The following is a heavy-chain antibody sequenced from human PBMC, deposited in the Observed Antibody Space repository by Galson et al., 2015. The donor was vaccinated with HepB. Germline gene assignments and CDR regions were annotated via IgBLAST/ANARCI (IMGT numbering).Heavy chain of an antibody. Sequence: SLRLSCAASGFTFSSYAMSWVRQAPGKGLEWVSAISGSGGSTYYADSVKGRFTISRDNSKNTLYLQMSSLRAEDTAVYYCAKEYCSSTSCPYYYYYYGMDVWGQGTTVTVSS. CDR3: AKEYCSSTSCPYYYYYYGMDV. CDR2: ISGSGGST. CDR1: GFTFSSYA. V-gene: IGHV3-23*01. D-gene: IGHD2-2*01. J-gene: IGHJ6*02.